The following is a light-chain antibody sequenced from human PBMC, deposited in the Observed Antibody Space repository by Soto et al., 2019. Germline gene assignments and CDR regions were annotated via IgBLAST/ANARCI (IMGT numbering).Light chain of an antibody. CDR1: TADVGSSKF. CDR3: CSYVGGDSHV. Sequence: QSVLTQPASASGSPGQSITISCNGTTADVGSSKFVSWYQQHPGKAPKLILYEATKRPAGVSNRFSGSKSGNTASLTISGLQPEDEADYYCCSYVGGDSHVFGTGTKVTVL. V-gene: IGLV2-23*01. J-gene: IGLJ1*01. CDR2: EAT.